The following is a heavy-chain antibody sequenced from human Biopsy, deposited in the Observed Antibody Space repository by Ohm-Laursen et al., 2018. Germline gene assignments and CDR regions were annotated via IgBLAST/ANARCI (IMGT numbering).Heavy chain of an antibody. Sequence: SLRLSCSASGFPFHNYAMNWVRQAPRKGLEWVSGINAPGGKTYYADSVKGRFTISRDNSKSTLYLQMNSLRAEDTAMYYCARPTNARAGGAPFDIWGQGTMVTVSS. CDR2: INAPGGKT. D-gene: IGHD1-1*01. CDR3: ARPTNARAGGAPFDI. V-gene: IGHV3-23*01. J-gene: IGHJ3*02. CDR1: GFPFHNYA.